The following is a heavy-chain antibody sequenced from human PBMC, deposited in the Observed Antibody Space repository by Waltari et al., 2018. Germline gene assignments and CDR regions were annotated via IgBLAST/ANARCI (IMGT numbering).Heavy chain of an antibody. Sequence: QVQLQESGPGMVKSSQTLSLPCTVSGASVSTCRFYWGWIRKSAGKALEWVGRIVAPGGTNYNPSLQSRVSMSLDAFKNQVFRKLTSVVAADTAVYFCARERAGSVGWSTSDYWGQGTLVTVSS. CDR3: ARERAGSVGWSTSDY. V-gene: IGHV4-61*02. D-gene: IGHD1-26*01. CDR1: GASVSTCRFY. J-gene: IGHJ4*02. CDR2: IVAPGGT.